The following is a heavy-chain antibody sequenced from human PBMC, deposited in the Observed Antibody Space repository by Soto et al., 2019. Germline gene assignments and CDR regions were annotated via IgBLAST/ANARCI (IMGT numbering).Heavy chain of an antibody. CDR2: IIPIFGTA. CDR1: GGTFSSYA. V-gene: IGHV1-69*01. Sequence: QVQLVQSGAEVKKPGSSVKVSCKASGGTFSSYAISWVRQAPGQGLEWMGGIIPIFGTANYAQKFQGRVTITADESTSTAYMELSRLRSEDTAVYYCAGDRVSPDYYNGMDVWGQGTPVTVSS. D-gene: IGHD6-13*01. CDR3: AGDRVSPDYYNGMDV. J-gene: IGHJ6*02.